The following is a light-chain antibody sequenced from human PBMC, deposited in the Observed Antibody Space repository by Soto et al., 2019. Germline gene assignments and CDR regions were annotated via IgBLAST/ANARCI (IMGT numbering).Light chain of an antibody. J-gene: IGLJ2*01. CDR3: SSYAGSNVLVV. V-gene: IGLV2-23*01. Sequence: QSALTQPGSVSGSPGQSITISCSGTSSDIGSYNLVSWYQQHPGKAPKVIIFEGSRLPSGVSSRFFGSKSGNTASLTISGLRPEDEADYYCSSYAGSNVLVVFGGGTKVTVL. CDR2: EGS. CDR1: SSDIGSYNL.